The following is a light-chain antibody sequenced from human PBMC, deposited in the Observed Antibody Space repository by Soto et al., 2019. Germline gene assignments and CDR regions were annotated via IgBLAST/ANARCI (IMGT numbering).Light chain of an antibody. V-gene: IGKV3-11*01. J-gene: IGKJ1*01. CDR2: DAS. CDR3: QQRSNWPPWT. CDR1: QSVSSF. Sequence: IVLTQSPATLSLSPGERATLSCRASQSVSSFLAWYQQKPGQAPRLLIYDASTRATGVPARFSGSGSGTDFTLTISSLEAEDVAVYYCQQRSNWPPWTFGQGTKVDIK.